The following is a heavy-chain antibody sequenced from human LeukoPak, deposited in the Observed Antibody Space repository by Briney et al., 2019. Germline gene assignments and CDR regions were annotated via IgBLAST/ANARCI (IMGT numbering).Heavy chain of an antibody. D-gene: IGHD3-9*01. CDR1: GGSISSYY. J-gene: IGHJ5*02. Sequence: SETLSLTCTVSGGSISSYYWSWIRQPPGKGLEWIGYIYYSGSTNYNPSLKSRVTISVDTSKDQFSLKLSSVTAADTAVYYCARGGNYDILTGSHWFDPWGQGTLVTVSS. CDR3: ARGGNYDILTGSHWFDP. CDR2: IYYSGST. V-gene: IGHV4-59*01.